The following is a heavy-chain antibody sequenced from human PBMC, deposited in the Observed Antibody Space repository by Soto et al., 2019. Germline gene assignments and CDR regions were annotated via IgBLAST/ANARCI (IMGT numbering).Heavy chain of an antibody. D-gene: IGHD3-3*01. CDR3: AREERITIFGVVIPDFDY. J-gene: IGHJ4*02. V-gene: IGHV3-21*01. CDR1: GFTFSSYS. CDR2: ISSSSGYI. Sequence: EVQLVESGGGLVKPGGSLRLSCAASGFTFSSYSMNWVRQAPGKGLEWVSSISSSSGYIYYADSVKGRFTISRDNAKNSLYLQMNSLRAEDTAVYYCAREERITIFGVVIPDFDYWGQGTLVTVSS.